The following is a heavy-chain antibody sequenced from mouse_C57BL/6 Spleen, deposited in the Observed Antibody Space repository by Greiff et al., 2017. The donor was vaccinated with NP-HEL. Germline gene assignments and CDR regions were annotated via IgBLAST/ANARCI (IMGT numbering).Heavy chain of an antibody. J-gene: IGHJ4*01. D-gene: IGHD3-1*01. CDR3: AREARAMDY. CDR2: INPYNGGT. V-gene: IGHV1-19*01. Sequence: VQLQQSGPVLVKPGASVKMSCKASGYTFTDYYMNWVKQSHGKSLEWIGVINPYNGGTSYNRKFKGKATLTVDKSSSTAYMELNSLTSEDSAVYYCAREARAMDYWGQGTSVTVSS. CDR1: GYTFTDYY.